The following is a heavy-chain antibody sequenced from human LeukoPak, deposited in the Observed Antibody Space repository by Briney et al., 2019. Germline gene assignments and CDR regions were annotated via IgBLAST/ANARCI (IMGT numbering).Heavy chain of an antibody. V-gene: IGHV3-11*05. D-gene: IGHD3-10*01. Sequence: GGSLRLSCAASGFSFKDYYFSWIRQAPGKGLEWVSSITKSSTYVYYADSVKGRFTISRDNANNSLFLQMNNLGVDDTGVSYCARGSGVHVWGQGTLVLVSS. CDR3: ARGSGVHV. CDR2: ITKSSTYV. CDR1: GFSFKDYY. J-gene: IGHJ4*02.